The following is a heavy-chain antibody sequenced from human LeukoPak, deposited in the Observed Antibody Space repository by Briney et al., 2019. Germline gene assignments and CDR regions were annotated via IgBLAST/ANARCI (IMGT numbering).Heavy chain of an antibody. J-gene: IGHJ4*02. V-gene: IGHV3-21*01. CDR3: AREGAGSYYFDC. D-gene: IGHD1-26*01. CDR1: GFTFSSYS. Sequence: GGSLRLSCAASGFTFSSYSMNWVRQAPGKGLEWVSSISSSLNYIYYADSVKGRFTISRDNAKNSLYLQMNSLRAEDTAVYYCAREGAGSYYFDCWGQGTLVTVSS. CDR2: ISSSLNYI.